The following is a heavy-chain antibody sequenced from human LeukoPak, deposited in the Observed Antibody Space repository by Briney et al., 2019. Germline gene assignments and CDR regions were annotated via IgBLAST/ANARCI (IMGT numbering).Heavy chain of an antibody. D-gene: IGHD2-15*01. J-gene: IGHJ6*02. CDR3: ASGVLVVAATPYLYYYYGMDV. CDR1: GYTFTGYY. Sequence: ASVKVSCKASGYTFTGYYMHWVRQAPGQGLEWMGWINPNSGGTNYAQKFQGRVTMTRDTFISTAYMELSRLRSDDTAVYYCASGVLVVAATPYLYYYYGMDVWGQGTTVTVSS. V-gene: IGHV1-2*02. CDR2: INPNSGGT.